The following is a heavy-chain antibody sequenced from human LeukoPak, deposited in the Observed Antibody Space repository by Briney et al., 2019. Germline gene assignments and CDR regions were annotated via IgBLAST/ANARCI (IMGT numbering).Heavy chain of an antibody. V-gene: IGHV4-61*02. D-gene: IGHD3-3*01. CDR2: IYTSGST. J-gene: IGHJ6*03. Sequence: SQTLSLTCTVSGGSISSGSYYWSWIRQPAGKGLEWIGRIYTSGSTNYNPSLKSRDTISVDTSKNQFSLKLSSVTAADTAVYYCARDHAADYDFWSGSGPGGYYYYMDVWGKGTTVTVSS. CDR1: GGSISSGSYY. CDR3: ARDHAADYDFWSGSGPGGYYYYMDV.